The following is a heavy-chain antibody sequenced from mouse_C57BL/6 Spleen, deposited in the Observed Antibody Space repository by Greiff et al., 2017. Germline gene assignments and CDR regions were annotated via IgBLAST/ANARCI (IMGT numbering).Heavy chain of an antibody. J-gene: IGHJ2*01. CDR2: IDPSDSYT. CDR3: ALIPTVVGY. D-gene: IGHD1-1*01. Sequence: QVQLKQPGAELVRPGTSVKLSCKASGYTFSSYWMHWVKQRPGQGLEWIGVIDPSDSYTHYNQKFKGKATLTVDTSSSTAYMQLSSLTSEDSAVYYCALIPTVVGYWGKGTTLTVSS. CDR1: GYTFSSYW. V-gene: IGHV1-59*01.